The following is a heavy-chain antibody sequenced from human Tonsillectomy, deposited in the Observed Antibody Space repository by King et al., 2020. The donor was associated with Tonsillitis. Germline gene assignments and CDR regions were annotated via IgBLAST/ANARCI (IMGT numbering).Heavy chain of an antibody. Sequence: LQLQESGPGLVKPSETLSLTCTVSGGSISSSSYYWGWIRQPPGKGLEWIGSIYYSGSTYYNPSLKSRVTISVDTSKNQFSLQLSSVPAADTALYYCAMPLHYGYYAEHCFAPWGQGTLVTVSS. D-gene: IGHD4-17*01. CDR2: IYYSGST. CDR3: AMPLHYGYYAEHCFAP. V-gene: IGHV4-39*07. CDR1: GGSISSSSYY. J-gene: IGHJ5*02.